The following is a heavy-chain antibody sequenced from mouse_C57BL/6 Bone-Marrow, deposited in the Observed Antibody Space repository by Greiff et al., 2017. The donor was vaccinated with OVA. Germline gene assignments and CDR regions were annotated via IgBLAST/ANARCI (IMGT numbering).Heavy chain of an antibody. J-gene: IGHJ4*01. CDR1: GYTFTSYW. D-gene: IGHD1-1*01. CDR3: ATYYYGDD. Sequence: QVQLQQSGAELAKPGASVKLSCKASGYTFTSYWMHWVKQRPGQGLEWIGYIYPSSGYTKYNQKFKDKATLTADKSSSTAYMHLSSLTYEDSAGYYCATYYYGDDWGQGTSVTVSS. V-gene: IGHV1-7*01. CDR2: IYPSSGYT.